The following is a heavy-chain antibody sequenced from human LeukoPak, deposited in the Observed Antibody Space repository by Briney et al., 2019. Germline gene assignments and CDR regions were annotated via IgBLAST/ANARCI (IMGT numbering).Heavy chain of an antibody. J-gene: IGHJ6*03. CDR2: INHSGST. D-gene: IGHD1-26*01. V-gene: IGHV4-34*01. CDR1: GGSFSGYY. Sequence: SETLSLTCAVYGGSFSGYYWSWIRQPPGKGLEWIGEINHSGSTNYNPSLKSRVTISVDTSKNQFALKLSSVTAADTAIYYCARDRRGSYPYYYYYMDVWGKGTTVSVSS. CDR3: ARDRRGSYPYYYYYMDV.